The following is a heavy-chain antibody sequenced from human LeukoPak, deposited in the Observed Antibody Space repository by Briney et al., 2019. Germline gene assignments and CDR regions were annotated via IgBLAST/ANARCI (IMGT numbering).Heavy chain of an antibody. CDR3: TSGVDY. J-gene: IGHJ4*02. CDR2: ITGSGSTI. CDR1: GFTFRSYE. V-gene: IGHV3-48*03. Sequence: PGGSLRLSCAASGFTFRSYEMNWVRQAPGKGLEWISYITGSGSTIYYADSVKGRFTISRDNAKNTLYLQMNSLRAEDTAVYYCTSGVDYWGQGTLVTVSS. D-gene: IGHD2-8*01.